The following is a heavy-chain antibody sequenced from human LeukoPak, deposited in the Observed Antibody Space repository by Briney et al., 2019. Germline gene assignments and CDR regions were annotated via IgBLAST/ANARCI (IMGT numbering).Heavy chain of an antibody. CDR3: ARDLAYSRLDY. Sequence: GGSLTLSCVASGFTFRSYAMSWVRQAPGKGLEWVSATSGRGDSTHYADSVKGRFTISRDNAENSLYLQMNSLRVEDTAFYYCARDLAYSRLDYWGQGMLVTVSS. CDR2: TSGRGDST. V-gene: IGHV3-23*01. D-gene: IGHD5-18*01. J-gene: IGHJ4*02. CDR1: GFTFRSYA.